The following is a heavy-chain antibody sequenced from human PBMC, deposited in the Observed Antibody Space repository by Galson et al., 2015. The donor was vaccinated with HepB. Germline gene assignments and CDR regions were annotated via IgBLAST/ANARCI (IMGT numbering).Heavy chain of an antibody. J-gene: IGHJ4*02. CDR3: VKDLYCGGYCSSGGIDY. CDR1: GFTFSSYA. V-gene: IGHV3-64D*06. D-gene: IGHD2-21*01. Sequence: SLRLSCAASGFTFSSYAMHRVRQAPGKGLEYVSAISSNGGSTYYADSVKGRFTISRDNSKNTLYLQMSSLRAEDTAVYYCVKDLYCGGYCSSGGIDYWGQGTLVTVSS. CDR2: ISSNGGST.